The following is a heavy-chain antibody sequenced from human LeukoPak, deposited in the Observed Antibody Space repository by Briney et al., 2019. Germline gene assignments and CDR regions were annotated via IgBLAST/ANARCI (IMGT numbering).Heavy chain of an antibody. Sequence: GGSLRLSCAASGFTFSAYSMNWVRQAPGKGLEWVSSISRDSSYMSNADSVQGRFSISRDNAKNSLYLQMNNLRAEDTAVYYCARVDYYYYYMDVWGKGTTVTVSS. CDR2: ISRDSSYM. CDR1: GFTFSAYS. CDR3: ARVDYYYYYMDV. V-gene: IGHV3-21*06. J-gene: IGHJ6*03.